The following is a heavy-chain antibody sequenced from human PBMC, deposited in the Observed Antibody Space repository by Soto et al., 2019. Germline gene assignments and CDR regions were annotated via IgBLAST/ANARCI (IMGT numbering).Heavy chain of an antibody. V-gene: IGHV3-30*18. CDR2: ISYDGSNK. Sequence: SGGSLILSCAASGFTFISYGMHWVRQAPGKGLEWVAVISYDGSNKYYADSVKGRFTISRDNSKNTLYLQMNSLRAEDTAVYYCAKTHYYDSSGYYYGGFDCWGQGTLVTVSS. D-gene: IGHD3-22*01. CDR1: GFTFISYG. J-gene: IGHJ4*02. CDR3: AKTHYYDSSGYYYGGFDC.